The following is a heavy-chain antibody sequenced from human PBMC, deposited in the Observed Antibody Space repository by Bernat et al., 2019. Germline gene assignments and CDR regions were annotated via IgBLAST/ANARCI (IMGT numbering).Heavy chain of an antibody. CDR2: IWYDGSNK. CDR1: GFTFSSYG. J-gene: IGHJ3*02. Sequence: QVQLVESGGGVVQPGRSLRLSCAASGFTFSSYGMHLVRQAPGKGLEWVAVIWYDGSNKYYADSVEGRFTISRDNSKNTLYLQMNSLRAEDTAVYYCAREKQWLEGLGSSDAFDIWGQGTMVTVSS. CDR3: AREKQWLEGLGSSDAFDI. D-gene: IGHD6-19*01. V-gene: IGHV3-33*01.